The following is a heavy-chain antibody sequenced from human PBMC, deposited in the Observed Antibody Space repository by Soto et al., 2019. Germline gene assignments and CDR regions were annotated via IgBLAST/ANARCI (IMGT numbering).Heavy chain of an antibody. CDR1: GFSLSTSGVG. CDR3: AHHHGSVGAHPRATDAFDI. J-gene: IGHJ3*02. CDR2: IYRNDDK. Sequence: QITLKESGPTLVKPTQTLTLTCTFSGFSLSTSGVGVGWIRQPPGKALEWLALIYRNDDKRYSPSLKSRLTITKDTSKNQVVLTMTNMDPVDTATYYCAHHHGSVGAHPRATDAFDIWGQGTMVTVSS. D-gene: IGHD1-26*01. V-gene: IGHV2-5*01.